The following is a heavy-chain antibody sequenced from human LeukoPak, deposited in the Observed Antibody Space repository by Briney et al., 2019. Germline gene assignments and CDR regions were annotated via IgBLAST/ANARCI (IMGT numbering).Heavy chain of an antibody. CDR1: GFTFSSYE. Sequence: GSLRLSCAASGFTFSSYEMNWVRQTPGKGLEWVSYISSSGSTIYYADSVKGRFTISRDNAKNSLYLQMNSLRAEDTAVYYCAPLRGIVVVPAASGWAINWFDPWGQGTLVTVSS. CDR2: ISSSGSTI. V-gene: IGHV3-48*03. J-gene: IGHJ5*02. CDR3: APLRGIVVVPAASGWAINWFDP. D-gene: IGHD2-2*01.